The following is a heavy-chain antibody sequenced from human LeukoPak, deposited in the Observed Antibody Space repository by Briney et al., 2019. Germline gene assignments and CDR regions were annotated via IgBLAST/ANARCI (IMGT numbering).Heavy chain of an antibody. CDR2: FYSGGDT. J-gene: IGHJ4*02. Sequence: PGGSLRLSCAASGFTVISNYMSWVRQAPGKGLEQVSVFYSGGDTYYADSVKGRFTISRDNSKNTLYLQMNSLRAEDTAVYYCATGGEYYETGGYGHDHWGQGTLVTVSS. V-gene: IGHV3-53*01. CDR1: GFTVISNY. CDR3: ATGGEYYETGGYGHDH. D-gene: IGHD3-22*01.